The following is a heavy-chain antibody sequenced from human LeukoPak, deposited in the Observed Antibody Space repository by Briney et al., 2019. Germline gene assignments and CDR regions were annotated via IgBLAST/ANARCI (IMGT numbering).Heavy chain of an antibody. Sequence: SETLSLTCTVSGGSISSSSYYWGWIRQPPGKGLEWIGSIYYSGSTYYNPSLKSRVTISVDTSKNQFSLKLSSVTAADTAVYYCARGSGAAAFDWGQGTLVTVSS. CDR3: ARGSGAAAFD. CDR1: GGSISSSSYY. D-gene: IGHD6-13*01. J-gene: IGHJ4*02. CDR2: IYYSGST. V-gene: IGHV4-39*07.